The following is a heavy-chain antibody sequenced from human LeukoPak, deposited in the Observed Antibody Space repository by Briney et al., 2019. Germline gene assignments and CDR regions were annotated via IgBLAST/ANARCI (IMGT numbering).Heavy chain of an antibody. CDR3: ARAAPWFDP. CDR2: IYYSGST. CDR1: GGSISSYY. J-gene: IGHJ5*02. Sequence: SETLSLTCTVSGGSISSYYWSWMRQPPGKGLEWIGYIYYSGSTNYNPSLKSRVTTSVDTSKNQFSLKPSSVTAADTAVYYCARAAPWFDPWGQGTLVTVSS. V-gene: IGHV4-59*01.